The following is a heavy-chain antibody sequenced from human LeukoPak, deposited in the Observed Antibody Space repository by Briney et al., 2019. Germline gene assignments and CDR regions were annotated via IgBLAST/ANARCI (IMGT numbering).Heavy chain of an antibody. J-gene: IGHJ3*02. CDR2: IYTSGST. CDR3: ASAYYYDSSGYYSSFDI. Sequence: SQTLSLTCTVSGGSISSGSYYWSWTRQPAGKGLEWIGRIYTSGSTNYNPSLKSRVTMSVDTSKNQFSLKLSSVTAADTAVYYCASAYYYDSSGYYSSFDIWGQGTMVTVSS. V-gene: IGHV4-61*02. CDR1: GGSISSGSYY. D-gene: IGHD3-22*01.